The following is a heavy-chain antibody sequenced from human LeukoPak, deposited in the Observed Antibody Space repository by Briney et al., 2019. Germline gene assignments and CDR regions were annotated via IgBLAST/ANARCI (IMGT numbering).Heavy chain of an antibody. CDR1: GYTFTSYG. CDR3: ARDELLGYGMDV. D-gene: IGHD2-21*02. V-gene: IGHV1-18*01. J-gene: IGHJ6*02. CDR2: ISANNGNT. Sequence: ASVKVSCKASGYTFTSYGFSWVRQAPGQGLEWMGWISANNGNTNYAQNLQGRVTMTTDTSTSTAYMELRSLRSDDRAVYYCARDELLGYGMDVWGQGTTVTVSS.